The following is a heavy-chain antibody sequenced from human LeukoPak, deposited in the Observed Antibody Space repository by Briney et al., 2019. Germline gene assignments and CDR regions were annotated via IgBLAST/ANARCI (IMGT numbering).Heavy chain of an antibody. CDR3: ARHLNSGGNSPLVY. D-gene: IGHD4-23*01. Sequence: PSETLSLTCTVSGDSITSTPYYWGWIRQSPGKGLEWIGIIYYSGSTCYNPSLKSRVTMSVDTSKNQFSLKLNSVTAADTAVYFCARHLNSGGNSPLVYWGQGTLVTVSS. J-gene: IGHJ4*02. V-gene: IGHV4-39*01. CDR2: IYYSGST. CDR1: GDSITSTPYY.